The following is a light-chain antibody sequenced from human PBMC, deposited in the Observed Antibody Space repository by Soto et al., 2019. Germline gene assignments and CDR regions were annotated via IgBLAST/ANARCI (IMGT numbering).Light chain of an antibody. CDR2: EKN. J-gene: IGLJ2*01. CDR3: ATWDGTLSVVV. Sequence: QSVLTQPPSVSAAPGQRVTISCSGSSSNIGKNYVSWYQQLPGTAPKLLIYEKNKRPSGIPDRFSGSKSGTSATLGITGLQTGDEADYYCATWDGTLSVVVFGGGTKLTVL. CDR1: SSNIGKNY. V-gene: IGLV1-51*01.